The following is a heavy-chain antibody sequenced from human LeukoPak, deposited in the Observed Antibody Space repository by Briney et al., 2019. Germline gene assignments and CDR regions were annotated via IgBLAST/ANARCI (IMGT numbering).Heavy chain of an antibody. CDR1: GYTFTGYY. CDR2: INPNSGGT. CDR3: ARGGGLGCSGGSCYGHYYYGMDV. D-gene: IGHD2-15*01. V-gene: IGHV1-2*02. Sequence: ASVKVSCKASGYTFTGYYMHWVRQAPGQGLEWMGWINPNSGGTNYAQKFQGRVTMTGDTSISTAYMELSRLRSDDTAVYYCARGGGLGCSGGSCYGHYYYGMDVWGQGTTVTVSS. J-gene: IGHJ6*02.